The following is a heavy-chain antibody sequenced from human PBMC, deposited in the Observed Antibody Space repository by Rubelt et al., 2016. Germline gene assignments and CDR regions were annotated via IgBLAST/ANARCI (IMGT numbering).Heavy chain of an antibody. J-gene: IGHJ4*02. CDR3: ARGSNKHIVATIGNY. D-gene: IGHD5-12*01. CDR2: ISLDGSNT. Sequence: MNWVRQAPGKGLEWVAVISLDGSNTYYTDSVKGRFTISRDHSKNTLYLQMNSLRTEDTAVYYCARGSNKHIVATIGNYWGQGTLVTVSS. V-gene: IGHV3-30*03.